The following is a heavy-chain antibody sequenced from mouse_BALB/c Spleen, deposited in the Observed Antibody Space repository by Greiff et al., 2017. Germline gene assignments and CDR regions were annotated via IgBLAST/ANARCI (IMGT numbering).Heavy chain of an antibody. Sequence: VQLQQSGPGLVQPSQSLSITCTVSGFSLTSYGVHWVRQSPGKGLEWLGVIWSGGSTDYNAAFISRLSISKDNSKSQVFFKMNSLQANDTAKYYCARSGYYRYLDYWGQGTTLTVSS. CDR1: GFSLTSYG. J-gene: IGHJ2*01. CDR2: IWSGGST. CDR3: ARSGYYRYLDY. V-gene: IGHV2-2*02. D-gene: IGHD2-14*01.